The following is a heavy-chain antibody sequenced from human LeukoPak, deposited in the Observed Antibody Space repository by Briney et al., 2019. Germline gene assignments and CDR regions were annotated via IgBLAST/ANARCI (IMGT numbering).Heavy chain of an antibody. CDR1: GGTFSNYA. CDR2: IIPILGTT. D-gene: IGHD3-22*01. V-gene: IGHV1-69*11. J-gene: IGHJ4*02. Sequence: ASVKVSCKASGGTFSNYAISWVRQAPGQGLEWMGRIIPILGTTNYAQKFQGRATITTDESTSTAYMELSSLRSEDTAVYYCARGGEANYYDTSGYYLYYYWGQGTLVTVSS. CDR3: ARGGEANYYDTSGYYLYYY.